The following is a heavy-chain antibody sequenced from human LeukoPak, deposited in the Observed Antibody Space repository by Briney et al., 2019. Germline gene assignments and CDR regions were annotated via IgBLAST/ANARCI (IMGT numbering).Heavy chain of an antibody. J-gene: IGHJ5*01. CDR1: GFTFSSYA. CDR2: ISDSGGGT. Sequence: GGSLRLSCAASGFTFSSYAMTWVRQAPGKGLEWVSGISDSGGGTYYADPVKGRFTISRDNSKNTVHLQMNSLRAEDTALYYCAKGYNSGWFESWGQGALVTVSS. CDR3: AKGYNSGWFES. V-gene: IGHV3-23*01. D-gene: IGHD6-19*01.